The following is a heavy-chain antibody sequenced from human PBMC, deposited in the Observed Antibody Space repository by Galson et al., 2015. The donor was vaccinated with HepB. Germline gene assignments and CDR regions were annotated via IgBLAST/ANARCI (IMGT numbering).Heavy chain of an antibody. CDR2: INPNSGDT. Sequence: SVKVSCKASGYTFGAYYMHWVRQAPGQGLQWMGWINPNSGDTKYAQKFQGRVTMTRDTPISTTYMELTTLRSDDTAVYYCAREDLVITAFDYWGQGTLVTVSS. D-gene: IGHD3-22*01. CDR3: AREDLVITAFDY. CDR1: GYTFGAYY. V-gene: IGHV1-2*02. J-gene: IGHJ4*02.